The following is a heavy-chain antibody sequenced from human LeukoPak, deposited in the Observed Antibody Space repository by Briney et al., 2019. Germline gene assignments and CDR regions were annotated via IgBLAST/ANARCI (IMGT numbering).Heavy chain of an antibody. Sequence: GESLKISCKGSGYTFPNYWIGWVRLMAGKGLEWMGSIYPGDSETRYSPSFQGQVTISADKSISTAYLQWSSLKASDTAMYYCARLPLCRRSSTSCPYYYYYYMDVWGKGTTVTVSS. V-gene: IGHV5-51*01. D-gene: IGHD2-2*01. J-gene: IGHJ6*03. CDR3: ARLPLCRRSSTSCPYYYYYYMDV. CDR1: GYTFPNYW. CDR2: IYPGDSET.